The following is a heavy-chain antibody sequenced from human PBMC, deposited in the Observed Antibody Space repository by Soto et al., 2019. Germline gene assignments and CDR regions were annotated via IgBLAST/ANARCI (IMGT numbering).Heavy chain of an antibody. CDR2: ISGSGGST. Sequence: GGSLRLSCAASGFTFSSYAMSWVRQAPGKGLEWVSAISGSGGSTYYADSVKGRFTISRDNSKNTLYLQMNSLRAEDTAVYYCANDPRATVTTSSNGDYWGQGTLVTVSS. CDR1: GFTFSSYA. V-gene: IGHV3-23*01. CDR3: ANDPRATVTTSSNGDY. D-gene: IGHD4-17*01. J-gene: IGHJ4*02.